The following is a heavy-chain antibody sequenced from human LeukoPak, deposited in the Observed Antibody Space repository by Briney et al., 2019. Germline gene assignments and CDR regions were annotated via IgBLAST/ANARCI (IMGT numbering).Heavy chain of an antibody. CDR2: IYHSGRT. D-gene: IGHD3-22*01. CDR3: ARDVYGSYCYDSSGYWPPYYYYYYMDV. V-gene: IGHV4-38-2*02. CDR1: GYSISSGYY. Sequence: PSETLSLTCAVSGYSISSGYYWGWIRQPPGKGLEWIGSIYHSGRTYYNPSLKSRVTISVDTSKNQFSLKLSSVTAADTAVYYCARDVYGSYCYDSSGYWPPYYYYYYMDVGGKGTTVTVS. J-gene: IGHJ6*03.